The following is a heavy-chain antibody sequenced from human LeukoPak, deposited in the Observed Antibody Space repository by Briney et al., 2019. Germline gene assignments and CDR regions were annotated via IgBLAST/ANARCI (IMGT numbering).Heavy chain of an antibody. CDR1: GYTFTTYA. J-gene: IGHJ4*02. V-gene: IGHV3-48*02. D-gene: IGHD1-26*01. Sequence: PGGSLRLSCEGSGYTFTTYAMSWVRQAPGKGLEWVSYISSSSSTIYYADSVKGRFTISRDSAKNSLYLQMNSLRDEDTAVYYCAPHRDGSYPFDFWGQGTLVTVSS. CDR2: ISSSSSTI. CDR3: APHRDGSYPFDF.